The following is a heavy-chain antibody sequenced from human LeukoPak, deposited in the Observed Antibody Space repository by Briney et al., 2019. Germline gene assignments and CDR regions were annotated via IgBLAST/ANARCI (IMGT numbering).Heavy chain of an antibody. D-gene: IGHD3-10*01. J-gene: IGHJ4*02. Sequence: SETLSLTCTVSGGSISSSSYYWGWIRQPPGKGLEWIGSIYYSGSTYYNPSLKSRVTISVDTSKNQFSLKLSSVTAADTAVYYCARDFGAAPLDYWGQGTLVTVSS. CDR3: ARDFGAAPLDY. V-gene: IGHV4-39*07. CDR1: GGSISSSSYY. CDR2: IYYSGST.